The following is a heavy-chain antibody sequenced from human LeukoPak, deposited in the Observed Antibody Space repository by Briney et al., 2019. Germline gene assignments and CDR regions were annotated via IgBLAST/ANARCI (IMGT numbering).Heavy chain of an antibody. J-gene: IGHJ4*02. D-gene: IGHD3-10*02. CDR2: ITAKTSSA. Sequence: GGSLRLSCATSGFSFNDYAMTWVRQAPGKGLESVSSITAKTSSAYYADSVRGRFTVSRDNSKNTLVLQMNSLRAEDTATYYCTKDGGLLLTSDYVWGPDYWGQGTLVAVSS. CDR1: GFSFNDYA. CDR3: TKDGGLLLTSDYVWGPDY. V-gene: IGHV3-23*01.